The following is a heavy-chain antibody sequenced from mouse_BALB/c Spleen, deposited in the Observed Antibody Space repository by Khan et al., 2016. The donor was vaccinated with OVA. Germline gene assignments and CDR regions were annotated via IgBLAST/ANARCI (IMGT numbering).Heavy chain of an antibody. Sequence: VQLQQSGPELVKPGASVKISCKASGYSFTGYFMNWVMQSHGKSLEWIGRINPHIGETLYNQKFKGKATLTVDDTSRTVHMDLRSLASEDSAVYNGAIKNGSDFDYWGQGTTLAVSS. CDR2: INPHIGET. V-gene: IGHV1-20*02. CDR3: AIKNGSDFDY. J-gene: IGHJ2*01. CDR1: GYSFTGYF. D-gene: IGHD1-1*01.